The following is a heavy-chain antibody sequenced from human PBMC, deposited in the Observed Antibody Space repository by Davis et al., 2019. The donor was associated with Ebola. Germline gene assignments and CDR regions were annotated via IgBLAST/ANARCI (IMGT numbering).Heavy chain of an antibody. CDR2: ISSSSSYI. CDR1: GFTFSSYS. D-gene: IGHD6-13*01. V-gene: IGHV3-21*01. Sequence: GGSLRLSCAASGFTFSSYSMNWVRQAPGKGLEWVSSISSSSSYIYYADSVKGRFTISRDNAKNSLYLQMNSLRAEDTAVYYCARDVPPGQYSSSWEFDYWGQGTLVTVSS. J-gene: IGHJ4*02. CDR3: ARDVPPGQYSSSWEFDY.